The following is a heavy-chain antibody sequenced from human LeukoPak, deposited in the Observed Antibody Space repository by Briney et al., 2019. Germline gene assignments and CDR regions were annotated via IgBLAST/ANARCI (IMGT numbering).Heavy chain of an antibody. CDR2: ISAYNGNT. D-gene: IGHD3-22*01. Sequence: ASVTVSCKASGYTFTSYGISWVRQAPGQGLEWMGWISAYNGNTNYAQKLQGRVTMTTDTSTSTAYMELRSLRSDDTAVYYCAREGRDDSSGYYSFDYWGQGTLVTVSS. V-gene: IGHV1-18*01. J-gene: IGHJ4*02. CDR1: GYTFTSYG. CDR3: AREGRDDSSGYYSFDY.